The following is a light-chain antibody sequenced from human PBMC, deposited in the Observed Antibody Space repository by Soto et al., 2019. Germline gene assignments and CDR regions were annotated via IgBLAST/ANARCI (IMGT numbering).Light chain of an antibody. Sequence: DVQMTQSPSSLSAFVGDRVTITCRASQGIAPYLAWFQQKPGKVPKLLIYATSTLQSGVPSRFSGSGSGTDSTLTINSVQPEDVGTYYCQKYNSAPLTFGGGTKVEIK. CDR2: ATS. CDR1: QGIAPY. V-gene: IGKV1-27*01. J-gene: IGKJ4*01. CDR3: QKYNSAPLT.